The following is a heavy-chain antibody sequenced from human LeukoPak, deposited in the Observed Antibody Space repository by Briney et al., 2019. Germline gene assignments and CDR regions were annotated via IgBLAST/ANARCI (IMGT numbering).Heavy chain of an antibody. J-gene: IGHJ4*02. CDR1: GYIFTSYW. Sequence: GESLKISCKGSGYIFTSYWVGWVRQMPGKGLEWLGFIYPADSDTRCSPSFQGQVTMSVDKSISIAYLQWSSLKASDTAMYYCVRGGGFWGQGTLVTVSS. D-gene: IGHD3-16*01. CDR3: VRGGGF. V-gene: IGHV5-51*01. CDR2: IYPADSDT.